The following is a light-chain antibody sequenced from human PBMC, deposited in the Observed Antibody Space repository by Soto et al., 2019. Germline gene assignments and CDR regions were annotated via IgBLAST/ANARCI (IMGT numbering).Light chain of an antibody. Sequence: DIQLIQSPSSLSASVGDRVTITCRANEKMTRYLNWYQQKAGKAPKLLIYAASNLESGVPSRFSGSGWRAVFILTISSLQHEDAATDYCQQSDNTTRTFGQGIKLDIK. J-gene: IGKJ1*01. CDR2: AAS. V-gene: IGKV1-39*01. CDR3: QQSDNTTRT. CDR1: EKMTRY.